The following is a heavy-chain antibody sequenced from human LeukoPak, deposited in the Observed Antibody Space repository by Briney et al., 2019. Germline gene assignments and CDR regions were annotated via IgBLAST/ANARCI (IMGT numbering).Heavy chain of an antibody. CDR3: ARGATSEDTAIVTGY. D-gene: IGHD5-18*01. V-gene: IGHV3-23*01. CDR1: GFTFNSYA. Sequence: PGGSLRLSCAASGFTFNSYAMSWVRQAPGKGLEWVSAISGSGSTTHYADSVDGRFTLSRDNSKNTLYLQMNSLRAEDTAVYHCARGATSEDTAIVTGYWGQGTLVTVSS. CDR2: ISGSGSTT. J-gene: IGHJ4*02.